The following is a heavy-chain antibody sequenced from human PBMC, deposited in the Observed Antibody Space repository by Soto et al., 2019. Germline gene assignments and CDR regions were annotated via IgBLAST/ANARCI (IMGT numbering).Heavy chain of an antibody. CDR2: IYYSGST. CDR3: ARGTFRKGNYDFWSGYQEGYYYYYMDV. J-gene: IGHJ6*03. Sequence: SETLSLTCTVSGGSISSYYWSWIRQPPGKGLEWIGYIYYSGSTNYNPSLKSRVTISVDTSKNQFSLKLSSVTAADTAVYYCARGTFRKGNYDFWSGYQEGYYYYYMDVWGKGTTVTVSS. CDR1: GGSISSYY. D-gene: IGHD3-3*01. V-gene: IGHV4-59*01.